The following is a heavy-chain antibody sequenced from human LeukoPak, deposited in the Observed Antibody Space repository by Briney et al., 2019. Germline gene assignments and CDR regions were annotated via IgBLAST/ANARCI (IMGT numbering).Heavy chain of an antibody. CDR2: LSSDGSNK. J-gene: IGHJ4*02. Sequence: GGSLRLSCVVSGFIVNSYGMHWVRQAPGMGLEWAAVLSSDGSNKYYADSVKGRFTISRDISKNTLYLQMNSLRADDTALYYCAKESLYYDFDYWGQGTLVTVSS. V-gene: IGHV3-30*18. CDR1: GFIVNSYG. D-gene: IGHD3-10*01. CDR3: AKESLYYDFDY.